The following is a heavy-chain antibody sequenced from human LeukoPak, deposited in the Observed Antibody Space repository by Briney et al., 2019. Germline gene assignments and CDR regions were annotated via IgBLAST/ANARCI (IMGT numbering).Heavy chain of an antibody. CDR2: ISAYNGNT. D-gene: IGHD5-18*01. Sequence: ASVKVSCKASGYTFTSYGISWVRQAPGQGLEWMGWISAYNGNTNYAQKLQGRVTMTTDTSTSTAYMELRSLRSDDTAVYYCARDKVQLWFSGWFDPWGQGTLATVSS. V-gene: IGHV1-18*01. CDR1: GYTFTSYG. J-gene: IGHJ5*02. CDR3: ARDKVQLWFSGWFDP.